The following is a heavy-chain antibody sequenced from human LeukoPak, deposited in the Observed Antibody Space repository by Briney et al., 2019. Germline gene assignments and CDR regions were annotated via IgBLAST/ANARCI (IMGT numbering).Heavy chain of an antibody. CDR1: GFTFSSYA. V-gene: IGHV3-30*04. CDR2: ISYDGSNK. Sequence: PGGSLRLSCAASGFTFSSYAMHWVRQAPGKGLEWVAVISYDGSNKYYADSVKGRFTISRDNSKNTLYLQMNSLRAGDTAVYYCARVRCSGGSCYLTNGMDVWGKGTTVTVSS. D-gene: IGHD2-15*01. J-gene: IGHJ6*04. CDR3: ARVRCSGGSCYLTNGMDV.